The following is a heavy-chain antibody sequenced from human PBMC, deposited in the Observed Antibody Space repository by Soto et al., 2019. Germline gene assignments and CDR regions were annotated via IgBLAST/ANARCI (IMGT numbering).Heavy chain of an antibody. Sequence: EVQLLESGGGLVQPGGSLRLSCAASGFTFSSYAMSWVRQAPGKGLEWVSAISGSGGSTYYADSVKGRFTISRDNSKNTLYLQMNSLRAEDTAVYYCAKDRGIDRIAAAGINYYYGMDVWGQGTTVTVSS. V-gene: IGHV3-23*01. CDR3: AKDRGIDRIAAAGINYYYGMDV. CDR1: GFTFSSYA. D-gene: IGHD6-13*01. CDR2: ISGSGGST. J-gene: IGHJ6*02.